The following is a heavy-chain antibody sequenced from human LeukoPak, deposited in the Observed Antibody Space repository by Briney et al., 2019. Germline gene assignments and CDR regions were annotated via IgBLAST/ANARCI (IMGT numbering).Heavy chain of an antibody. J-gene: IGHJ6*03. CDR3: ARVIAASYYYYYYMDV. CDR2: VYYTGST. V-gene: IGHV4-31*03. Sequence: SETLSLTCTVSGGSVTSGGYYWSWIRQHPGKGLEWIGYVYYTGSTYYNPSLKSRVTISPDTSKNQFSLKVSSVTAADTAVHYCARVIAASYYYYYYMDVWGKGTTVTVSS. CDR1: GGSVTSGGYY. D-gene: IGHD6-13*01.